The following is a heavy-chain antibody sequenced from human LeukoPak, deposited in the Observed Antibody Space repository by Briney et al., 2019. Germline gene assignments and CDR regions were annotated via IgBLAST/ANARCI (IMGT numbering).Heavy chain of an antibody. Sequence: ASVTVSCKASGNTFTGYYMHWVRQAPGQGLEWMGRINPNTGGTDTAQKFQGRVTMTRDTSISTAYMELSRLRSDDTAVYYCTRDHCTRTNCYEDYYYGMDVWGQGTTVTVSS. D-gene: IGHD2-2*01. CDR3: TRDHCTRTNCYEDYYYGMDV. CDR1: GNTFTGYY. CDR2: INPNTGGT. J-gene: IGHJ6*02. V-gene: IGHV1-2*06.